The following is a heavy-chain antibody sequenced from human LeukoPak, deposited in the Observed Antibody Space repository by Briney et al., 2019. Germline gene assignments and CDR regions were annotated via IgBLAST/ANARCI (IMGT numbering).Heavy chain of an antibody. D-gene: IGHD3-16*01. J-gene: IGHJ3*02. CDR3: ARVGRGRHFDI. CDR2: IYYSGST. Sequence: TPSETLSLTCTVSGGSISSSSYYWGWIRQPPGKGLEWIGSIYYSGSTYYNPSLKSRVTISVDTSKNQFSLKLSSVTAADTAVYYCARVGRGRHFDIWGQGTMVTVSS. CDR1: GGSISSSSYY. V-gene: IGHV4-39*07.